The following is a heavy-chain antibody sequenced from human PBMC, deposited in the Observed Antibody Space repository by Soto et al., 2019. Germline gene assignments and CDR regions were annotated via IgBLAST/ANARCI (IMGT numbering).Heavy chain of an antibody. J-gene: IGHJ6*02. V-gene: IGHV3-33*01. CDR2: IWYDGSNK. Sequence: PRVSLRLSCAASGFTFSSYGMHWVRQAPGKGLEWVAVIWYDGSNKYYADSVKGRFTISRDNSKNTLYLQMNSLRAEDTAVYYCARENVVAADHYYYGMDVWGQGTTVTLSS. CDR3: ARENVVAADHYYYGMDV. D-gene: IGHD2-2*01. CDR1: GFTFSSYG.